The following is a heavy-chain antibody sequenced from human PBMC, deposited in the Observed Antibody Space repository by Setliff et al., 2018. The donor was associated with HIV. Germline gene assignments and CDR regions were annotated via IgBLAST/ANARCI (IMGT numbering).Heavy chain of an antibody. CDR3: ARLPYYVSGGVFDH. CDR1: GYSFTSNW. J-gene: IGHJ4*02. CDR2: VYPGDSDT. Sequence: GESLKISCKGSGYSFTSNWIGWVRQMPGKGLEWMGIVYPGDSDTRYNPSFEGQVIVSADKTITTAYLQLTSLKASDTAIYYCARLPYYVSGGVFDHWGKGTLVTVSS. V-gene: IGHV5-51*01. D-gene: IGHD3-10*01.